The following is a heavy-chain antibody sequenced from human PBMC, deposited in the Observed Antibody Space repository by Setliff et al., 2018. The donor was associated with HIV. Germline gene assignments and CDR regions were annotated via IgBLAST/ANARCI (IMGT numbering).Heavy chain of an antibody. CDR3: ARRRDGYNSAPWRNDY. CDR2: INHSGRT. V-gene: IGHV4-34*01. Sequence: SETLSLTCAVYGGPFSGYHWNWIRQPPGKGLEWIGEINHSGRTNYNPSLKSRVTISVDTSKNQFSLKLSSVTAADTAVYYCARRRDGYNSAPWRNDYWGQGTLVTVSS. CDR1: GGPFSGYH. J-gene: IGHJ4*02. D-gene: IGHD5-12*01.